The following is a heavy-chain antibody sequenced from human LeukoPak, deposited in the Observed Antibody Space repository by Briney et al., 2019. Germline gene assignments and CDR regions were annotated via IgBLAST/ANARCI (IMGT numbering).Heavy chain of an antibody. CDR1: GFTFSNYW. J-gene: IGHJ4*02. CDR3: VRDGGVDGYDLLDY. CDR2: INQDGSKA. Sequence: GGSLRLSCAASGFTFSNYWMTWARQAPGKGLEWVAHINQDGSKAYYMDSVKARFTVSRDNAENSVSLHMNSLRAEDTAVYYCVRDGGVDGYDLLDYWGQGSSVTVSS. D-gene: IGHD5-24*01. V-gene: IGHV3-7*01.